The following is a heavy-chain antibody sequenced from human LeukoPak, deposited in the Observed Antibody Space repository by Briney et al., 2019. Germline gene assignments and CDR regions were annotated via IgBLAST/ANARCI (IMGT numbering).Heavy chain of an antibody. Sequence: PSETLSLTCTVSGGSISSYYWSWIRQPPGKGLEWIGYIYYSGSTNYNPSLKSRVTISVDTSKNQFSLKLSSVTAADTAVYYCARHYDYVWGSYYFDYWGQGTLVIVSS. D-gene: IGHD3-16*01. CDR2: IYYSGST. J-gene: IGHJ4*02. CDR1: GGSISSYY. V-gene: IGHV4-59*08. CDR3: ARHYDYVWGSYYFDY.